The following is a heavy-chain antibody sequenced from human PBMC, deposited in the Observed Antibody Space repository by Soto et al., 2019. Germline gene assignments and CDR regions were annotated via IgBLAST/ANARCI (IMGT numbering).Heavy chain of an antibody. J-gene: IGHJ6*02. CDR3: AKNGQPPYYYYGLDV. CDR1: GYTFTSYA. Sequence: ASVKVSCKASGYTFTSYAMHWVRQAPGQGLEWMGWINAYNGNTKYSQKFQDRVSITIDTSAGTAYMELRSLRSDDTAVYYCAKNGQPPYYYYGLDVWGQGTKVTVSS. D-gene: IGHD2-8*01. CDR2: INAYNGNT. V-gene: IGHV1-3*01.